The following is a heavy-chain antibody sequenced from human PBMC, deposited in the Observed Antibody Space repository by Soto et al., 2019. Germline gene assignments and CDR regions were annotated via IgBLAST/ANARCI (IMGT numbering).Heavy chain of an antibody. CDR1: GGSISSSSYY. V-gene: IGHV4-39*02. CDR2: IYYSGST. CDR3: ARVGVSSTEYTWNYGTYFDY. Sequence: PSETLSLTCTVSGGSISSSSYYWGWIRQPPGKGMEWIGSIYYSGSTYYKTSLKSRVTISVDTSKNQFSLKLSSVTAADMAVYYCARVGVSSTEYTWNYGTYFDYWGQGALVTVS. J-gene: IGHJ4*02. D-gene: IGHD1-7*01.